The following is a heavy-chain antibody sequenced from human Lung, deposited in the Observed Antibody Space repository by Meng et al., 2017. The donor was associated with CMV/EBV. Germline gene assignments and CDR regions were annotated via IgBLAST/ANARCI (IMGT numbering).Heavy chain of an antibody. CDR2: IYDSGST. CDR1: GCSVSSGSYY. V-gene: IGHV4-61*01. D-gene: IGHD6-13*01. Sequence: AETLSLXXTVSGCSVSSGSYYWSWMRQPPGKGLEWIGYIYDSGSTNYNPSLKSRVTISVDTTKNHFPLKLSSVTAADTAVYSCAITYSSSWYFDWGQGALVTVSS. CDR3: AITYSSSWYFD. J-gene: IGHJ4*02.